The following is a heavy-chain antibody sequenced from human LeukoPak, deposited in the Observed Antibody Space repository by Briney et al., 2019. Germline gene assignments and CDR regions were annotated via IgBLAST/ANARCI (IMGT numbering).Heavy chain of an antibody. Sequence: ASVKVSCKASGYTFTSYYMHWVRQAPGQGLGWMGIINPSGGSTSYAQKFQGRVTMTRDTSTSTVYMELSSLRSEDTAVYYCAREKIRFLEWLPRYFDYWGQGTLVTVSS. CDR3: AREKIRFLEWLPRYFDY. CDR2: INPSGGST. D-gene: IGHD3-3*01. V-gene: IGHV1-46*01. J-gene: IGHJ4*02. CDR1: GYTFTSYY.